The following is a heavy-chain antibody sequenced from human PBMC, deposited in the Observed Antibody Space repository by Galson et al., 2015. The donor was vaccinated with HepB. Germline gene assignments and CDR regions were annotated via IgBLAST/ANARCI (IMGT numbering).Heavy chain of an antibody. Sequence: SLRLSCAASGFTVTISYMSWVRQAPGKGLEWVSVIYNDGSTYYADSVKGRFTISRDNSKNTLYLQLNSVRAEDTAVYYCARDQGDDYVNYYYYHGMDVWGQGTTVTVSS. CDR2: IYNDGST. D-gene: IGHD4-17*01. CDR3: ARDQGDDYVNYYYYHGMDV. V-gene: IGHV3-66*02. CDR1: GFTVTISY. J-gene: IGHJ6*02.